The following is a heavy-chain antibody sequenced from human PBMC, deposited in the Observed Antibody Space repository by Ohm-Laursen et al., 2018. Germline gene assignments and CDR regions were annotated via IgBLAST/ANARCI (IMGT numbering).Heavy chain of an antibody. Sequence: SSVKVSCKVSGYTFISHYIYWVRQAPGQGLEWMGVINPSGGTTTYTQKFQDRVTMTRDTSTTTVYMELSSLRSEDTAVYYCARESCSSTSCYTGMDVWGQGTTVTVSS. V-gene: IGHV1-46*01. CDR3: ARESCSSTSCYTGMDV. D-gene: IGHD2-2*02. J-gene: IGHJ6*02. CDR1: GYTFISHY. CDR2: INPSGGTT.